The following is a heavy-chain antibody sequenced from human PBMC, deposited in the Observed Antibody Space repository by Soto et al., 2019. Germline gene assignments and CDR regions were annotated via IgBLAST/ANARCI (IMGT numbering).Heavy chain of an antibody. CDR3: ARLAPIVAPFAFDI. CDR1: GYTFTSYD. J-gene: IGHJ3*02. Sequence: ASVKVSCKASGYTFTSYDINWVRQATGQGLEWMGWMNPNSVNTGYAQKFQGRVTMTRNTSISTAYMELSSLRSEDTAVYYCARLAPIVAPFAFDIWGQGTMVTVSS. D-gene: IGHD5-12*01. V-gene: IGHV1-8*01. CDR2: MNPNSVNT.